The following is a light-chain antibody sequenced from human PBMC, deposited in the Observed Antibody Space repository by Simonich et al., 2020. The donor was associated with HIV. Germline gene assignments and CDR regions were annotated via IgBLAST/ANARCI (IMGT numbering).Light chain of an antibody. CDR1: QSISSW. J-gene: IGKJ2*01. CDR3: QQHDNLYT. Sequence: DIQMTQSPSTLSASVGDRVTITCRASQSISSWLAWYQQKPGKAPKLLIYKASSLESGVPSRFSGSGSGTEFTLTISSLQPDDFATYYCQQHDNLYTFGQGTKLEIK. V-gene: IGKV1-5*03. CDR2: KAS.